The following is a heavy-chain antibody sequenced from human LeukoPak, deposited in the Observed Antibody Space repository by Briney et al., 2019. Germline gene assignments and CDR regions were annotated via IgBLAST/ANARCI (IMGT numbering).Heavy chain of an antibody. Sequence: GGSLRLSCAAPGFTFNTYAMSWVRQAPGKGPEWVSAISGSGGSTFYADSVKGRFTISRDYSKNTLYLQMNSLRAEDTAVYYCAKDLGITGTLDYYYYYMDVWGKGTTVTVSS. CDR2: ISGSGGST. CDR3: AKDLGITGTLDYYYYYMDV. D-gene: IGHD1-20*01. V-gene: IGHV3-23*01. J-gene: IGHJ6*03. CDR1: GFTFNTYA.